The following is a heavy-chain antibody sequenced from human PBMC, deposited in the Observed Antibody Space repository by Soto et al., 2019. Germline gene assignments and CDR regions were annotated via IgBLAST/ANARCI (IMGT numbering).Heavy chain of an antibody. J-gene: IGHJ6*02. V-gene: IGHV1-46*01. CDR2: INPSGGST. D-gene: IGHD2-2*01. CDR1: GYTFTSYY. Sequence: GASVKVSCKASGYTFTSYYMHWVRQAPGQGLEWMGIINPSGGSTSYAQKFQGRVTMTRDTSTSTVYMELSSLRSEDTAVYYCARDPFVSYCSSTSCYAGISYYYYYGMDVWGQGTTVTVSS. CDR3: ARDPFVSYCSSTSCYAGISYYYYYGMDV.